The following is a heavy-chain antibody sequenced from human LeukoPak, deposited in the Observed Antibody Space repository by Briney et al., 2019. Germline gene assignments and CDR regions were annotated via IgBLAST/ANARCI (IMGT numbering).Heavy chain of an antibody. D-gene: IGHD1-26*01. V-gene: IGHV3-23*01. J-gene: IGHJ4*02. CDR2: ISGNGGDT. CDR3: AKVLSGTFETKVDY. CDR1: GFTFSTYA. Sequence: PWGSLRLSCAASGFTFSTYAMTWVRQAPGKGLEWVSAISGNGGDTYYADSVKGRFTISRDNSQNTLYLQMNSLRAEDTAVYYCAKVLSGTFETKVDYWGQGTLVTVSS.